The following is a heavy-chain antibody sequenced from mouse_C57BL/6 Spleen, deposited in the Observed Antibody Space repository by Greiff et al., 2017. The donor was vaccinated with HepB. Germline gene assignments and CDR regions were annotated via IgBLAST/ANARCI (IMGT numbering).Heavy chain of an antibody. J-gene: IGHJ3*01. CDR3: TRRGDYDGAWFAY. CDR1: GYTFTDYE. CDR2: IDPETGGT. V-gene: IGHV1-15*01. D-gene: IGHD2-4*01. Sequence: VKLQESGAELVRPGASVTLSCKASGYTFTDYEMHWVKQTPVHGLEWIGAIDPETGGTAYNQKFKGKAILTADKSSSTAYMELRSLTSEDSAVYYCTRRGDYDGAWFAYWGQGTLVTVSA.